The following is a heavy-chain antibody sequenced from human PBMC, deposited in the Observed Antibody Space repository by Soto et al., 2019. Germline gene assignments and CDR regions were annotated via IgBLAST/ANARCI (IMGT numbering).Heavy chain of an antibody. CDR3: EKAPGYSSSWLGWFDL. CDR1: GFTFSSYA. J-gene: IGHJ5*02. Sequence: EVQLLESGGGLVQPGGSLRLSCAASGFTFSSYAMSWVRQAPGKGLEWVSAISGSGGSTYYADSVKGRFPISRDNSKNTLYLQMNSLRAEETAVYYCEKAPGYSSSWLGWFDLWGQGTLVTVSS. D-gene: IGHD6-13*01. V-gene: IGHV3-23*01. CDR2: ISGSGGST.